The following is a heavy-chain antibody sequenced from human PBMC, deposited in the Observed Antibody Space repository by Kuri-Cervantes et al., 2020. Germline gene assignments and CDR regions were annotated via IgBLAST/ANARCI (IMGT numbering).Heavy chain of an antibody. CDR3: ARDPPYYDILTGYYSTGFWWYYGMDV. CDR1: GFTVSNSF. Sequence: ETLSLTCAASGFTVSNSFMSWVRQAPGKGLEWVSVIYSGGSTYYADSVKGRFTISRDNSKNTLYLQMNSLRAEDTAVYYCARDPPYYDILTGYYSTGFWWYYGMDVWGQGTTVTVSS. V-gene: IGHV3-53*05. CDR2: IYSGGST. D-gene: IGHD3-9*01. J-gene: IGHJ6*02.